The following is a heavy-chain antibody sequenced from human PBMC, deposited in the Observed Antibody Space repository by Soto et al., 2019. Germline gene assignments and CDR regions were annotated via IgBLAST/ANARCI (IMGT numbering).Heavy chain of an antibody. D-gene: IGHD3-3*01. Sequence: GGSLRLSCAASGFTFSKHAMHWVRQAPGKGLDFVSTISSLGDNTYYANSVMGRFTLSRDNSKNTLYLQMGSLRVEDMGVYYCARASYDSCSGSHYYYMDVWGKGTTVTVSS. V-gene: IGHV3-64*01. J-gene: IGHJ6*03. CDR3: ARASYDSCSGSHYYYMDV. CDR1: GFTFSKHA. CDR2: ISSLGDNT.